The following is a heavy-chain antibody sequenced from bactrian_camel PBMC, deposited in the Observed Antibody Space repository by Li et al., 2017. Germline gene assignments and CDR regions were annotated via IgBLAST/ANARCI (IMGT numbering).Heavy chain of an antibody. CDR3: ATSSFDGSWFTLH. Sequence: HVQLVESGGGSVQAGGSLRLSCVVSGHSRGSNCVGWYRLPPGRAPAEREGIAAIRRDGGETWYAASVKGRFTISRDNAKNTLYLQMNGLKSEDTAEYYCATSSFDGSWFTLHWGQGTQVTVS. V-gene: IGHV3S54*01. D-gene: IGHD6*01. J-gene: IGHJ4*01. CDR2: IRRDGGET. CDR1: GHSRGSNC.